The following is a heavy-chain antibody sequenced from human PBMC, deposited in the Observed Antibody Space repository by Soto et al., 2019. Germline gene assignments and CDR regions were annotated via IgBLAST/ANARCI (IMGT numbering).Heavy chain of an antibody. CDR3: ASLNWEVPATGP. D-gene: IGHD2-2*01. V-gene: IGHV3-21*04. CDR2: ISGSGSSI. Sequence: GGSLRLSCAASAFTFSSYTMIWVRQAPGKGLEWVSSISGSGSSIYYADSLKGRFAISRDNAKNSLYLQMNSLRAEDTAVYYCASLNWEVPATGPWGRGTLVTVSS. CDR1: AFTFSSYT. J-gene: IGHJ4*02.